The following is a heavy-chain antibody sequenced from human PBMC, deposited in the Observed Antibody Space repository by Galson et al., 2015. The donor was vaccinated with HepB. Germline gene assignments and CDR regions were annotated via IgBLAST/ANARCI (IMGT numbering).Heavy chain of an antibody. Sequence: SLRLSCAASGFTFSSYGMHWVRQAPGKGLEWVAVISYDGSNKYYADSVKGRFTISRDNSKNTLYLQMNSLRAEDTAVYYCAKGGLSRQPGTAPDENYYGMDVWGQGTTVTVSS. D-gene: IGHD6-13*01. J-gene: IGHJ6*02. V-gene: IGHV3-30*18. CDR2: ISYDGSNK. CDR1: GFTFSSYG. CDR3: AKGGLSRQPGTAPDENYYGMDV.